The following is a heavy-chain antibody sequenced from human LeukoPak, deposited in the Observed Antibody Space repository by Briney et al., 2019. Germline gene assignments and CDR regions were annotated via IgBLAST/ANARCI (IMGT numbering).Heavy chain of an antibody. CDR3: ARLSNYYDTTSGYYYSFDH. CDR1: GGSISPYY. CDR2: IYASGGT. Sequence: PSETLSLTCTVSGGSISPYYWSWIRQPAGKGLEWIGRIYASGGTNYNPSLQSRVTISVDKSKNHFSLNLSSVTAADTAVYYCARLSNYYDTTSGYYYSFDHWGQGTLVTVSS. V-gene: IGHV4-4*07. D-gene: IGHD3-22*01. J-gene: IGHJ4*02.